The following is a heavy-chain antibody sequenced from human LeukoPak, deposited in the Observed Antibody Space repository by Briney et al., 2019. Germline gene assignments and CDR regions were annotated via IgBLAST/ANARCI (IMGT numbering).Heavy chain of an antibody. CDR2: MNPNSGNT. CDR3: ARGLKPVWDFWSGFLL. CDR1: GYTFTSYD. J-gene: IGHJ4*02. Sequence: ASVKVSCKASGYTFTSYDINWVRQATGQGLEWMGWMNPNSGNTGYAQKFQGRVTITRNTSISTAYMELSSLRSEDTAVYYCARGLKPVWDFWSGFLLWGQGTLVTVSS. V-gene: IGHV1-8*03. D-gene: IGHD3-3*01.